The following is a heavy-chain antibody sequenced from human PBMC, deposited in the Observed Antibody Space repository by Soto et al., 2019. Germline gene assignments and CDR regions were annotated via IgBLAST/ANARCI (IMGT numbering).Heavy chain of an antibody. D-gene: IGHD4-17*01. Sequence: EVQLVESGGGLVQPGGSLRLSCAASGFTFSSYWMSWVRQAPGKGLEWVANIKQDGSEKYYVDSVKGRFTISRDNAKNSLYLQMNSLTAEDTAVYYCARDPTTVTAGHLSDWGHGTLVTVSS. V-gene: IGHV3-7*01. CDR2: IKQDGSEK. CDR3: ARDPTTVTAGHLSD. CDR1: GFTFSSYW. J-gene: IGHJ4*01.